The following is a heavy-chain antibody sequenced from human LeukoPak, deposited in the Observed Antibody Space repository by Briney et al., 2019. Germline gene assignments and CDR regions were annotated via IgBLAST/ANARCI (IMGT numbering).Heavy chain of an antibody. V-gene: IGHV3-21*01. Sequence: GGSLRFSCAASGFTFSSYSMNWVRQAPGKGLEWVSSISSSSSYIYYADSVKGRFTISRDNAKNSLYLQMNSLRAEDTAVYYCARDGTDYYDSSGYIKSPFDYWGQGTLVTVSS. D-gene: IGHD3-22*01. CDR3: ARDGTDYYDSSGYIKSPFDY. J-gene: IGHJ4*02. CDR2: ISSSSSYI. CDR1: GFTFSSYS.